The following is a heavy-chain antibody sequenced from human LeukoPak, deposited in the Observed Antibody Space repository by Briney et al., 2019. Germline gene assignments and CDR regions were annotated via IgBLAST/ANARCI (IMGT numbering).Heavy chain of an antibody. CDR3: AREGTYYDFWSAYSEYYFDY. V-gene: IGHV4-34*01. CDR2: INHSGST. D-gene: IGHD3-3*01. J-gene: IGHJ4*02. CDR1: GGSFSGYY. Sequence: PSETLSLTCAVYGGSFSGYYWSWIRQPPGKGLEWIGEINHSGSTNYNPSLKSRVTISVDTSKNQFSLKLSSVTAADTAVYYCAREGTYYDFWSAYSEYYFDYWGQGTLVTVSS.